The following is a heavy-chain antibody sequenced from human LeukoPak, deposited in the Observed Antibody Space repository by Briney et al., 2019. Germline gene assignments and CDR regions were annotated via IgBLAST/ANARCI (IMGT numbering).Heavy chain of an antibody. CDR1: GFTFSSYA. V-gene: IGHV3-30*02. CDR3: AKGRDTYQYGMDV. J-gene: IGHJ6*02. Sequence: PGGSLRLSCAASGFTFSSYAMQWVRQAPRKGLEWVAFILYGGSNKYYADSVKGRFTISRDNSKNTLYLQMNSLTAEDTAVYYCAKGRDTYQYGMDVWGQGTTVTVSS. CDR2: ILYGGSNK.